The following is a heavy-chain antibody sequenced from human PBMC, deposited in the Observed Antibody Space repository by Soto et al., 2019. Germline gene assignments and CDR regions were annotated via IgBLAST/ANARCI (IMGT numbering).Heavy chain of an antibody. D-gene: IGHD2-15*01. CDR3: ARDFAGYCSGVSCYGPDY. Sequence: GGSLRLSCAASGFTFSSFSVSWVRQAPGKGLEWVSSISSSSSYIYYADSVKGRFTISRDNAKNSLYLQMNSLTAEDTAVYYCARDFAGYCSGVSCYGPDYWGQGTLVTVSS. CDR1: GFTFSSFS. CDR2: ISSSSSYI. J-gene: IGHJ4*02. V-gene: IGHV3-21*01.